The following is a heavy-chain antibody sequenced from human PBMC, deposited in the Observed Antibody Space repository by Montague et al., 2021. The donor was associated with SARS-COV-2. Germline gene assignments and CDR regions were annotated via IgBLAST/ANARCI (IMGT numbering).Heavy chain of an antibody. J-gene: IGHJ4*02. CDR3: ARAGLAVFDF. Sequence: SETLSLTCAVSGGPFGDSYYWTWLRQPPAKTLEWIAETNHRRAAKYNSSLTNRVAISVDTSKREIYLNLTSVTDADTATYYCARAGLAVFDFWGQGSLV. D-gene: IGHD6-19*01. CDR1: GGPFGDSYY. CDR2: TNHRRAA. V-gene: IGHV4-34*01.